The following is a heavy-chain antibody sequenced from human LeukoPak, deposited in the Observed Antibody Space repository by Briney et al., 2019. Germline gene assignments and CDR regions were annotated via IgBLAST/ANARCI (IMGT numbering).Heavy chain of an antibody. CDR1: GFTFSNTW. V-gene: IGHV3-15*01. CDR2: IKSKTAGGTT. CDR3: ATAYCSSASCHDGNWFDP. J-gene: IGHJ5*02. Sequence: GGSLRLSCAASGFTFSNTWMSWVRQAPGQGLEWVGRIKSKTAGGTTDYAAPVKGRFTISRDDSRATLYLQMNGLQTEDTAEYYCATAYCSSASCHDGNWFDPWGQGTLVTVSS. D-gene: IGHD2-2*01.